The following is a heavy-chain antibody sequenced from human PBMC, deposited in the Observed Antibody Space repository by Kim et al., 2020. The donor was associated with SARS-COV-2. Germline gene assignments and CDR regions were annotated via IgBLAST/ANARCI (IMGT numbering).Heavy chain of an antibody. Sequence: SETLSLTCTVSGGSISSGSYYWSWIRQPAGKGLEWIGRIYTSGSTNYNPSLKSRVTISVDTSKNQFSLKLSSVTAADTAVYYCARAVSSGWAYADRWYFDLWGRGTLVTVSS. D-gene: IGHD6-19*01. CDR2: IYTSGST. CDR1: GGSISSGSYY. J-gene: IGHJ2*01. CDR3: ARAVSSGWAYADRWYFDL. V-gene: IGHV4-61*02.